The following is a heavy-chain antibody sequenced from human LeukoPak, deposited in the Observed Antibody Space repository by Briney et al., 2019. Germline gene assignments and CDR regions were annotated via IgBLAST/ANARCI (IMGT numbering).Heavy chain of an antibody. V-gene: IGHV3-30*04. Sequence: GGSLRLSCAASGFTFSSYAMHWVRQAPGKGLEWVAVISYDGSNKYYADSVKGRFTISRDNSKNTLYLQMNSLRAEDTAVYYCARANDFWSGYYLGGFDYWGQGTLVTVSS. CDR2: ISYDGSNK. J-gene: IGHJ4*02. CDR3: ARANDFWSGYYLGGFDY. CDR1: GFTFSSYA. D-gene: IGHD3-3*01.